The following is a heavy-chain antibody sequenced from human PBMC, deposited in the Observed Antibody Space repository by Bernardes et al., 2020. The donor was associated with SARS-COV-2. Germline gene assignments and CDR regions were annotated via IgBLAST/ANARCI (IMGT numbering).Heavy chain of an antibody. Sequence: GGSLRLSCVASGFSFNSAWMSWVRQAPGKGLEWVGRIKSKTDGGTTDYAVPVKGRFTISRDDSKNTLYLQLNSLKTEDTAVYYCTTVAREGHNWIDHWGQGTLVTVSS. CDR3: TTVAREGHNWIDH. CDR2: IKSKTDGGTT. V-gene: IGHV3-15*01. CDR1: GFSFNSAW. J-gene: IGHJ5*02.